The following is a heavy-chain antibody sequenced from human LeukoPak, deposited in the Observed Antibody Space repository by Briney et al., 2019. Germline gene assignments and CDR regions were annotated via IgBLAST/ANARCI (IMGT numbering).Heavy chain of an antibody. D-gene: IGHD3-3*01. CDR1: GYSFTSYW. CDR3: ARQGWNYYYYMDV. Sequence: GESLKISCKGSGYSFTSYWIGWVRQMPGKGLEWMGIIYPGDSDTRYSPSFQGQVTISADKSISTAYLQWSSLMASDTAMYYCARQGWNYYYYMDVWGKGTTVTVSS. CDR2: IYPGDSDT. J-gene: IGHJ6*03. V-gene: IGHV5-51*01.